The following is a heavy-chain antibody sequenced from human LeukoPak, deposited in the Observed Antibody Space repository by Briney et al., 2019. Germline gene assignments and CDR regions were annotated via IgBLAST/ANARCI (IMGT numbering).Heavy chain of an antibody. V-gene: IGHV4-34*01. Sequence: PSETLSLTCAVYGGSFSNYYWSWIRQPPGTGLEWLGEINHSGSTNYNPSLKSRVTISVDTSTNQFSLKLSSVTAADTAVYYCVRGLVVPTATRFWYFDLWGRGTLVTVSS. D-gene: IGHD2-2*01. CDR3: VRGLVVPTATRFWYFDL. J-gene: IGHJ2*01. CDR2: INHSGST. CDR1: GGSFSNYY.